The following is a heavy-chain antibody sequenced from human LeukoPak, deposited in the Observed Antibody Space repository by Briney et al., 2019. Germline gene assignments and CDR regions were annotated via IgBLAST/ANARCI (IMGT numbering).Heavy chain of an antibody. J-gene: IGHJ4*02. V-gene: IGHV3-49*03. CDR3: SRSPRAVAGPFDH. Sequence: GGSLRLSCTTSGFTFDVCAMSWFRQAPGKGLEWVGFIRGKAYSGTTEYAASVKGRFTISRDDSKSIAYLQMNSLTTEDTAVYYCSRSPRAVAGPFDHWGQGALVTVSS. CDR1: GFTFDVCA. CDR2: IRGKAYSGTT. D-gene: IGHD6-19*01.